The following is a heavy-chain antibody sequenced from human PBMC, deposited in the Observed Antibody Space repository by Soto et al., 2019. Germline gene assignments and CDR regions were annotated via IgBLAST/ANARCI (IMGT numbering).Heavy chain of an antibody. V-gene: IGHV3-23*01. CDR2: ISSNGGGT. Sequence: EVQLLESGGGLVQPGGSLRLSCAASGFTFTNYAMSWVRQAPGKGLEWVSSISSNGGGTYYADSVKGRFTISRDNSKNTLYLHLNSLRAGDTAVYYCANILAASGIDYWGQGTLVTVSS. CDR1: GFTFTNYA. D-gene: IGHD1-1*01. J-gene: IGHJ4*02. CDR3: ANILAASGIDY.